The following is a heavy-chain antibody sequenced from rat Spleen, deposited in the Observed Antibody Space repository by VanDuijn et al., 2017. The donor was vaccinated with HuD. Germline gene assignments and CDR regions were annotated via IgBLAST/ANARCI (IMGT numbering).Heavy chain of an antibody. J-gene: IGHJ2*01. V-gene: IGHV5-29*01. CDR2: ISYDGSST. CDR1: GFTFSNYG. D-gene: IGHD4-3*01. CDR3: TSGIRATGDY. Sequence: EVQLVESGGGLVQSGRSLKLSCAASGFTFSNYGMAWVRQAPTKGLEWVATISYDGSSTYYRDSVKGRFTISRDIAKSTLYLQMDSLGSEDTATYYCTSGIRATGDYWGQGVMVTVSS.